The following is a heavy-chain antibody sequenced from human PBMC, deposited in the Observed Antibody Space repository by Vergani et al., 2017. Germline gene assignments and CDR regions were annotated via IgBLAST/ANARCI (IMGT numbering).Heavy chain of an antibody. CDR2: IWYDGSKE. D-gene: IGHD2-8*01. CDR1: GFTLSSHA. J-gene: IGHJ6*03. Sequence: VQLVESRGGLVQPGGSLRLSCAGSGFTLSSHAMHWVRQAPGKGLEWVAFIWYDGSKEYYADSVKGRFTISRDNSKNTLYLQMNNLRAADTAVYYCARSGYCAHGVCYMTYYYYMDVWGKGTAVTVSS. CDR3: ARSGYCAHGVCYMTYYYYMDV. V-gene: IGHV3-33*01.